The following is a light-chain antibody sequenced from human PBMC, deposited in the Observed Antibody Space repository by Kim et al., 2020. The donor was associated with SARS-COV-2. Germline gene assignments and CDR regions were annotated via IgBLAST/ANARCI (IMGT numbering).Light chain of an antibody. V-gene: IGKV3-20*01. CDR1: QSVSSRY. J-gene: IGKJ4*01. CDR3: QQYGSSPLT. Sequence: IVLTQSPGTLSLSPGERATLSCRASQSVSSRYLVWYQQKPGQAPRLLLYGASSRAIGIPDRFSGSGSGTDFTLTISRLEPEDLAMYYCQQYGSSPLTFGGGTKLEI. CDR2: GAS.